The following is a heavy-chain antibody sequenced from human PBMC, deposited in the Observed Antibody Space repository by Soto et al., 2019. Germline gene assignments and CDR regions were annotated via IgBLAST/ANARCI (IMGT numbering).Heavy chain of an antibody. Sequence: GGSLRLSCAASGFTFSNYWMTWVRQAPGKGLEWVANIKEDGSETHYVDSVKGRFTISRDNAQNSPYLQMNSLGAEDTAVYYCARALVNGGDYWGQGSLVTVSS. J-gene: IGHJ4*02. CDR1: GFTFSNYW. D-gene: IGHD2-8*02. CDR2: IKEDGSET. CDR3: ARALVNGGDY. V-gene: IGHV3-7*01.